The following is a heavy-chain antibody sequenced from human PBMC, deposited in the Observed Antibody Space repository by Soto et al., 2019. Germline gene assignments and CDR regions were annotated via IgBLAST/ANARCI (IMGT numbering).Heavy chain of an antibody. CDR2: IYYSGST. J-gene: IGHJ5*02. CDR3: ARYSGYEGLRFDP. CDR1: GGSISSGDYY. D-gene: IGHD5-12*01. Sequence: SETLFLTCTVSGGSISSGDYYWSWIRQPPGKGLEWIGYIYYSGSTYYNPSLKSRVTISVDTSKNQFSLKLSSVTAADTAVYYCARYSGYEGLRFDPWGQGTLVTVSS. V-gene: IGHV4-30-4*01.